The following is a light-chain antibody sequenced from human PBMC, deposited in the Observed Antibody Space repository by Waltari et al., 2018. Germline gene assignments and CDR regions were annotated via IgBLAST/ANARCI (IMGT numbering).Light chain of an antibody. CDR2: KAS. CDR3: LQSHSYPLT. V-gene: IGKV1-5*03. J-gene: IGKJ1*01. CDR1: QSIVVW. Sequence: DIQVTQSPSTLSASVGDRVTITCRASQSIVVWLAWYQQTPGKAPRLLIYKASYLERGVPSRFSGSASGTSFTLTLSRLQADDFATYYCLQSHSYPLTFGHGTTVEIK.